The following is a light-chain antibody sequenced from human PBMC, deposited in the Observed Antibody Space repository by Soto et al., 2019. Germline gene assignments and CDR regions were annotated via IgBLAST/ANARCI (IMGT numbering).Light chain of an antibody. CDR1: QNVHSN. V-gene: IGKV3-15*01. Sequence: EVVMTQSPATLSVSPGERATLSCTASQNVHSNIAWYQQKPGQAPSLLISYASTRATGIPARFSGSGSGTEFTLTISSLQSEDFGVYYCQHYSNWPLTFGPGTKVEIK. CDR3: QHYSNWPLT. J-gene: IGKJ3*01. CDR2: YAS.